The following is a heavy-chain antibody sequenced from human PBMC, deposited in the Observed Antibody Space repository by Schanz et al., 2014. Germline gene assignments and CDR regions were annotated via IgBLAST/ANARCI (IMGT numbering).Heavy chain of an antibody. Sequence: QVQLVQSGAEVKKPGASVRVSCKASGYIFISSGISWVRQAPGQGLEWMGWISVYNHNKEYDQKFQGRVTMTTDTSTSTAYMALTDLRSDDTAVYYCARDRRFFDRDDLYYFDSWGQGTLVTVSS. D-gene: IGHD3-3*01. CDR3: ARDRRFFDRDDLYYFDS. J-gene: IGHJ4*02. CDR1: GYIFISSG. V-gene: IGHV1-18*01. CDR2: ISVYNHNK.